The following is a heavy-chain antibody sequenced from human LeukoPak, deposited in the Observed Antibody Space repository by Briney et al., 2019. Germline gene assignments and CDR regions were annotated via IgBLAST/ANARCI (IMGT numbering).Heavy chain of an antibody. V-gene: IGHV6-1*01. CDR2: AYYRSKWYY. D-gene: IGHD6-13*01. CDR3: ARVGAAAGTFDI. J-gene: IGHJ3*02. CDR1: GDSVSSNSAT. Sequence: SQTLSLTCAISGDSVSSNSATWHWIRQSPSRGLEWLGRAYYRSKWYYEYAVSVKSRITINPDPSKNQFSLQLNSVTPEDTAVYYCARVGAAAGTFDIWGQGTMVTVSS.